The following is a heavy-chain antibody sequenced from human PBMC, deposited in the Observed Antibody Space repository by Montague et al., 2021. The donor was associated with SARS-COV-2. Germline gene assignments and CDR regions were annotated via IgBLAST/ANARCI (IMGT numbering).Heavy chain of an antibody. J-gene: IGHJ4*02. CDR1: GFTFSSYA. V-gene: IGHV3-23*01. Sequence: SLRLSFSASGFTFSSYAMSWVRQAPGKGLEWVSGISDSGGSTYYADSVKGRFTISRDNSKNTLYLQMNSLRAEDTAVYYCANRGVRYFDAQGVWYYFDYWGQGTLVTVSS. CDR2: ISDSGGST. CDR3: ANRGVRYFDAQGVWYYFDY. D-gene: IGHD3-9*01.